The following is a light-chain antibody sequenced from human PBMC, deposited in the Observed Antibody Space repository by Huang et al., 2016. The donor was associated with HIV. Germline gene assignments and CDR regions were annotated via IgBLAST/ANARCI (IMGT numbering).Light chain of an antibody. Sequence: DIVMTQSPLSLPVTPGEPASISCRSSQSLLHSNGYNYLDWYLQKPGQSPQLLIYLGSPRASGVPDRFSGSGSGTDFALKISRVEAEDVGIYYCMQALQTPPYTFGQGTKLEIK. J-gene: IGKJ2*01. CDR1: QSLLHSNGYNY. V-gene: IGKV2-28*01. CDR3: MQALQTPPYT. CDR2: LGS.